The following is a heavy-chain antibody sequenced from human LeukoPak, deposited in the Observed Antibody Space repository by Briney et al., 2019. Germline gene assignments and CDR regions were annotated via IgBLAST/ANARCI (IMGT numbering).Heavy chain of an antibody. D-gene: IGHD2-15*01. CDR2: MHNSENA. CDR3: ARGGKAAVRFDL. Sequence: TSETLSLTCTVSGGSISSGGYFWSWIRQHPGKGLEWIGYMHNSENAAYNPSLKSRVTISVDTSKNQFSLKLSSVTAADTAVYYCARGGKAAVRFDLWGRGTLVTVSS. J-gene: IGHJ2*01. V-gene: IGHV4-30-4*08. CDR1: GGSISSGGYF.